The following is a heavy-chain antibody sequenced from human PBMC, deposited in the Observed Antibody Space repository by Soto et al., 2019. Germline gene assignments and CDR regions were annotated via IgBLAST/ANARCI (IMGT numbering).Heavy chain of an antibody. Sequence: EVQLVQSGAEVKKPGESLKISCKGSGYSFTSYWIGWVRQMPGKGLEWMGIIYPRDSDTRYSPSFQGQVTISAAKSISTAYLQWSSLKASDPAMYYCARHEGYYGSPAAGLFDYWGQGSLVTVSS. V-gene: IGHV5-51*01. CDR1: GYSFTSYW. CDR2: IYPRDSDT. D-gene: IGHD3-10*01. CDR3: ARHEGYYGSPAAGLFDY. J-gene: IGHJ4*02.